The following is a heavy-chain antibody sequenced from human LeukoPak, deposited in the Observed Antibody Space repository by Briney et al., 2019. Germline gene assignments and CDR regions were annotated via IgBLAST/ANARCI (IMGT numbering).Heavy chain of an antibody. Sequence: SETLSLTCTVSGGSISSGGYYWSWIRQHPGKGLEWIGYIYYSGSTYYNPSLKSRVTISVDTSKNQFSLKLSSVTAADTAVYYCARSDHDYGDYGLDYWGQGTLVTVSS. D-gene: IGHD4-17*01. CDR2: IYYSGST. CDR3: ARSDHDYGDYGLDY. V-gene: IGHV4-31*03. CDR1: GGSISSGGYY. J-gene: IGHJ4*02.